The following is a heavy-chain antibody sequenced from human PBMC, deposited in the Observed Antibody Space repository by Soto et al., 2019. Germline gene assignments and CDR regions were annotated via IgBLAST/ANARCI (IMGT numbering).Heavy chain of an antibody. J-gene: IGHJ4*02. CDR1: GGSVSSGSYY. CDR3: AREAVIAVAGVLDY. Sequence: QVQLQESGPGLVKPSETLSLTCTVSGGSVSSGSYYWSWIRQPPGKGLEWIGYIYYSGSTNYNPSLKSRVTISVDTSKNQVSLNLSSVTAADTAVYYCAREAVIAVAGVLDYWGQGALVTVSS. V-gene: IGHV4-61*01. D-gene: IGHD6-19*01. CDR2: IYYSGST.